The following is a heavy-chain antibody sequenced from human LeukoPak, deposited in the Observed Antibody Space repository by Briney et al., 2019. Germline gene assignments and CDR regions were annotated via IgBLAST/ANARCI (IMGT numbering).Heavy chain of an antibody. Sequence: SETLSLTCTVSGGSISSSSYYWGWIRQPPGKGLEWFGSIYYSGSTYYNPSLKSRVTISVDTSKNQFSLKLSSMTASDTAVYYCARHLPDTVTDAFDIWGQGTMVTVSS. V-gene: IGHV4-39*01. CDR3: ARHLPDTVTDAFDI. D-gene: IGHD4-17*01. CDR1: GGSISSSSYY. J-gene: IGHJ3*02. CDR2: IYYSGST.